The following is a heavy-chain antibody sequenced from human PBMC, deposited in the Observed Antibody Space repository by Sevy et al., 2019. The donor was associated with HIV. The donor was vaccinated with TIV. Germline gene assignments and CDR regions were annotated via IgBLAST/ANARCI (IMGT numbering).Heavy chain of an antibody. CDR2: IYYSGST. V-gene: IGHV4-59*01. CDR3: ARGGYDSSGYYYFDY. CDR1: GGSISSYY. Sequence: SETLSLTCTVSGGSISSYYWSWIRQPPGKGLEWIGYIYYSGSTNYNPSLKSRVTISVDTSKNQFSLKLSSVTAADTAVYYCARGGYDSSGYYYFDYWGQGTLVTVSS. J-gene: IGHJ4*02. D-gene: IGHD3-22*01.